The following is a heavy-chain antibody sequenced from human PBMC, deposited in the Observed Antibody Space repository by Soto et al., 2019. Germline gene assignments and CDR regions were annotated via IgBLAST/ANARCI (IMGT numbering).Heavy chain of an antibody. CDR3: ARDGGVRMITFGGVTSMDV. CDR2: ISSSSSTI. J-gene: IGHJ6*02. D-gene: IGHD3-16*01. V-gene: IGHV3-48*02. CDR1: GFTFSSYS. Sequence: EVQLVESGGGLVQPGGSLRLSCAASGFTFSSYSMNWVRQAPGKGLEWVSYISSSSSTIYYADSVKGRFTISRDNAKNSLYLQMNGLRDEDTAVYYCARDGGVRMITFGGVTSMDVWGQGTTVTVSS.